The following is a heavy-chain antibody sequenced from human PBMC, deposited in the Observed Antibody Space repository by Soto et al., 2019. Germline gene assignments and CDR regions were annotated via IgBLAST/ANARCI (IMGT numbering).Heavy chain of an antibody. CDR3: ASQLLLGYYYYGMDV. V-gene: IGHV3-23*01. CDR1: GFTFSSYA. D-gene: IGHD2-2*01. CDR2: ISGSGGST. J-gene: IGHJ6*02. Sequence: VQLLESGGGLVQPGGSLRLSCAASGFTFSSYAMSWVRQAPGKGLEWVSAISGSGGSTYYADSVKGRFTISRDNSKNTLYLQMNSLRSEDTAVYYCASQLLLGYYYYGMDVWGQGTTVTVSS.